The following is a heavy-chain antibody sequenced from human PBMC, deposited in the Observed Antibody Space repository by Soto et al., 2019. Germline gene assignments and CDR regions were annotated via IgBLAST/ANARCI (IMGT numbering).Heavy chain of an antibody. CDR2: IYYSGST. Sequence: QVQLQESGPGLVKPSETLSLTCTVSGGSISSYYWSWIRQPPGKGLEWIGYIYYSGSTNYNPSLKSRVTISVDTSKNQFSLKLSSVTAADTAVYYCARHYGSYGDLFPYYYYYMDVWGKGTTVTVSS. D-gene: IGHD4-17*01. CDR1: GGSISSYY. V-gene: IGHV4-59*08. J-gene: IGHJ6*03. CDR3: ARHYGSYGDLFPYYYYYMDV.